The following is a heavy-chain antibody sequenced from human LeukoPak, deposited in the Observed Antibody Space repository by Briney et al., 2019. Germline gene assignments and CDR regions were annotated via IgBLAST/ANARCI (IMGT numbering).Heavy chain of an antibody. CDR3: ARVSSSSWYAVDY. V-gene: IGHV3-53*01. D-gene: IGHD6-13*01. CDR2: IYSGGST. J-gene: IGHJ4*02. CDR1: GFTVSSNY. Sequence: GGSLRLSCAASGFTVSSNYMSWVRQAPGQGLEWVSVIYSGGSTYYADSVKGRFTISRDNSKNTLYLQMNSLRAEDTAVYYCARVSSSSWYAVDYWGQGTLVTVSS.